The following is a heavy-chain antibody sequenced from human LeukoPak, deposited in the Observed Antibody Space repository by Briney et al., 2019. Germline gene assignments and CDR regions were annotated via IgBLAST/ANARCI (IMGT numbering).Heavy chain of an antibody. D-gene: IGHD5-18*01. J-gene: IGHJ4*02. V-gene: IGHV4-31*03. CDR2: IYYGGTT. CDR3: ARVDTAMVFDY. Sequence: SETLSLTCTVSGGFIRSGGYYWNWIRQFPGKGLQWIGYIYYGGTTYYNPSLESRVSISVDTSKNQFSLKLSSVTAADTAVYYCARVDTAMVFDYWGQGTLVTVSS. CDR1: GGFIRSGGYY.